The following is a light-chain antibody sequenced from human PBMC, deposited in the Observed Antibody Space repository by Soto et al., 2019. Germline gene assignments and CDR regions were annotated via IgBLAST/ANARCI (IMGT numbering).Light chain of an antibody. J-gene: IGKJ1*01. V-gene: IGKV3-15*01. CDR1: QSVNSN. CDR2: GAS. CDR3: QEYNTWPWT. Sequence: ETVMTQSPATLSVSPGERATLSCRASQSVNSNLAWYQQKLGQAPRALIYGASTRATGIPDRFSGSGSGTEFILTISSLQSEDFAVYYCQEYNTWPWTFGQGTKVEIK.